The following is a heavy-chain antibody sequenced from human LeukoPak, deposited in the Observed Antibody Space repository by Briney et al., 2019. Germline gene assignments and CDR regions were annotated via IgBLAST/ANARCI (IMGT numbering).Heavy chain of an antibody. CDR2: IYYSGST. CDR1: GGSTSGYY. D-gene: IGHD1-1*01. J-gene: IGHJ4*02. V-gene: IGHV4-59*01. Sequence: SETLSLTCTVSGGSTSGYYWSWIRQPPGKGLEWIGYIYYSGSTNYNPSLKSRVTISVDTSKNQFSLKLSSVTAADTAVYYCARASAFNWNDYWGQGTLVTVSS. CDR3: ARASAFNWNDY.